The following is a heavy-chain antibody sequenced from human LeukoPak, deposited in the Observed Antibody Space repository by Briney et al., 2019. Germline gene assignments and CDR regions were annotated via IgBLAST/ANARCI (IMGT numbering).Heavy chain of an antibody. Sequence: GGSLRLSCAASRFTFSSYAMSWVRQAPGKGLEWVASITNSGGGTYYADFVEGRFAISRDNSKNTLFLQMDSLRVEDTAVYYCVRGDFGVLTTTYYWGQGTLVTVSS. CDR3: VRGDFGVLTTTYY. V-gene: IGHV3-23*01. CDR1: RFTFSSYA. D-gene: IGHD3-3*01. J-gene: IGHJ4*02. CDR2: ITNSGGGT.